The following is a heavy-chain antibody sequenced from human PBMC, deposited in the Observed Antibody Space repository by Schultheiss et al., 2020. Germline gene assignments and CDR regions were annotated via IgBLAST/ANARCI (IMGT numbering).Heavy chain of an antibody. Sequence: SETLSLTCAVYGGSFSGYYWSWIRQHPGKGLEWIGYIYYSGSTYYNPSLKSRVTISVDTSKNQFSLKLSSVTAADTAVYYCARVGAAARRKDYFDYWGQGTLVTVSS. J-gene: IGHJ4*02. D-gene: IGHD6-6*01. CDR2: IYYSGST. CDR3: ARVGAAARRKDYFDY. CDR1: GGSFSGYY. V-gene: IGHV4-34*01.